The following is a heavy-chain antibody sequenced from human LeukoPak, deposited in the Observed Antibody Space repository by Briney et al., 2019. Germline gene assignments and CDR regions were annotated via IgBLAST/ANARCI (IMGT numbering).Heavy chain of an antibody. CDR2: IYYSGST. Sequence: PSETLSLTCAVSGGSIRSYYWSWIRQPPGKGLEWVAYIYYSGSTNYNPSLKSQVTISVDTSKNQFSLKLSSVTAADTAVYYCARVYYSNSYDYWYFDLWGRGTLVTVSS. J-gene: IGHJ2*01. CDR1: GGSIRSYY. D-gene: IGHD6-13*01. CDR3: ARVYYSNSYDYWYFDL. V-gene: IGHV4-59*01.